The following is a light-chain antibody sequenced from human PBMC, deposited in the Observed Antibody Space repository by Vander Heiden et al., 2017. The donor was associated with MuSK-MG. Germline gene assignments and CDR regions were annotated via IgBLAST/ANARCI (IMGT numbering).Light chain of an antibody. CDR1: QSVSSN. CDR2: GAS. CDR3: QQYNNWPIT. J-gene: IGKJ5*01. Sequence: DIVMTQSPATLSVSPGERATLSCRASQSVSSNLAWYQQKPGQAPRLLIYGASTRFSGSGSGTEFTLTISSLQSEDFAVYYCQQYNNWPITFGQGTRLEIK. V-gene: IGKV3-15*01.